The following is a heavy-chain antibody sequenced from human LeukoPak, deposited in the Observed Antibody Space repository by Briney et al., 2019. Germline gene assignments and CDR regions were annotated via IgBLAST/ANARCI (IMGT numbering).Heavy chain of an antibody. Sequence: AGSLRFSCAASGFTFSSYSMNWVRQAPGKGLEWVSYISSSSSSTIYYADSVKGRFTISRDNAKNSLYLQMNSLRAEDTAVYYCARFSSSWNYYFDYWGQETGVSVSS. V-gene: IGHV3-48*01. J-gene: IGHJ4*02. D-gene: IGHD6-13*01. CDR1: GFTFSSYS. CDR3: ARFSSSWNYYFDY. CDR2: ISSSSSSTI.